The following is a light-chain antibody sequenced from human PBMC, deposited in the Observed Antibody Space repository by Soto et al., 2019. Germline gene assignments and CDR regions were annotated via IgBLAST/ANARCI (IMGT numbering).Light chain of an antibody. CDR1: SSNVGAGYD. V-gene: IGLV1-40*01. CDR2: ANN. J-gene: IGLJ2*01. Sequence: QSVLTQPPSVSGAPGQRVTISCTGRSSNVGAGYDVHWYHQLPGTAPKLLIYANNIRPSGVPDRFSGSKSGTSASLAITGLQAEDEADYYCQSYDSSLSGVVFGGGTKVTVL. CDR3: QSYDSSLSGVV.